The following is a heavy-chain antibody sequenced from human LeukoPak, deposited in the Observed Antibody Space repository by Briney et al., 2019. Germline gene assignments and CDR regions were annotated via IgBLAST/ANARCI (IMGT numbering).Heavy chain of an antibody. D-gene: IGHD3-10*01. CDR3: ARGEPHYYGSGSYFRAHFDY. V-gene: IGHV3-30*14. CDR1: GFTFSTYS. CDR2: IPYDGSSK. J-gene: IGHJ4*02. Sequence: GGSLRLSCAASGFTFSTYSMHWVRQAPGKGLEWQSVIPYDGSSKYFADSVKGRFTISRDNSKNTLYLQMGSLRAEDMAVYYCARGEPHYYGSGSYFRAHFDYWGQGTLVTVSS.